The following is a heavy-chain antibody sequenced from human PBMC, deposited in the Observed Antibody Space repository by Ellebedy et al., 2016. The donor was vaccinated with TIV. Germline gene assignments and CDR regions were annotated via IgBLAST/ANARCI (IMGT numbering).Heavy chain of an antibody. J-gene: IGHJ4*02. CDR1: GYTFTSYG. CDR3: ATERIDYGDYLADY. V-gene: IGHV1-69*13. D-gene: IGHD4-17*01. Sequence: AALVKVSCKASGYTFTSYGISWVRQAPGQGLEWMGGIIPIFGTANYAQKFQGRVTITADESTSTAYMELSSLRSEDTAVYYCATERIDYGDYLADYWGQGTLVTVSS. CDR2: IIPIFGTA.